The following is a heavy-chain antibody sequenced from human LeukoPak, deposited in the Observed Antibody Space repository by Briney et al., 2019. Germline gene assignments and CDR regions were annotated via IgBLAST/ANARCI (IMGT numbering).Heavy chain of an antibody. V-gene: IGHV1-24*01. CDR3: ATVAYCGGDCYPFDY. J-gene: IGHJ4*02. Sequence: ASVTVSCKVSGYTLTELSMHWVRQAPGKRLEWMGGFDPEDGETIYAQKFQGRVTMTEDTSTDTAYMELSSLRSEDTAVYYCATVAYCGGDCYPFDYWGKGTLVTVSS. CDR1: GYTLTELS. CDR2: FDPEDGET. D-gene: IGHD2-21*02.